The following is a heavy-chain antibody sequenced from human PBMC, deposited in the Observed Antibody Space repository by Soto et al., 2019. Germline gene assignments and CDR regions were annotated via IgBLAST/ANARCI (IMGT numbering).Heavy chain of an antibody. J-gene: IGHJ6*03. V-gene: IGHV3-48*01. CDR3: ARDSVQITMVRGVNYYYYYMDV. D-gene: IGHD3-10*01. CDR1: GFTFSDYS. CDR2: ISSNSSII. Sequence: GGSLRLSCAASGFTFSDYSMNWVRQAPGKGLEWISYISSNSSIILYADSVKGRFAISRDNAKNSLYLQMNGLRAEDTAVYYCARDSVQITMVRGVNYYYYYMDVWGKGTTVTVSS.